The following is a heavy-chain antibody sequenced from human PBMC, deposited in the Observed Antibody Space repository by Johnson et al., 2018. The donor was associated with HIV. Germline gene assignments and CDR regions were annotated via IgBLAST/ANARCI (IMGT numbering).Heavy chain of an antibody. D-gene: IGHD3-3*01. CDR3: ARDPNYNFWSGPEAFDI. Sequence: VQLVESGGGVVRPGGSLRLSCAASGFTFDDYGMSWVRQAPGKGLEWVSGINWNGGSTGYAGSVKGRFTISRDTAKNSLYLQMNRLRAEDTAVYYCARDPNYNFWSGPEAFDIWGQGTMVTVSS. J-gene: IGHJ3*02. CDR1: GFTFDDYG. CDR2: INWNGGST. V-gene: IGHV3-20*04.